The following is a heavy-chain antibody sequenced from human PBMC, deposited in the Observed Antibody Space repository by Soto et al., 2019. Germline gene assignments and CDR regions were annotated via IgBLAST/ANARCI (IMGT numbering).Heavy chain of an antibody. J-gene: IGHJ4*02. CDR3: ANHPGGGGY. Sequence: EVQLVESGGGLIQPGGSLRLSCAVSGFTVSNNYMSWVRQAPGKGLEGVSVIYSGGYTAYGDSVKGRFTISRDNSKNTQLLQMKGRSPERPAVYYWANHPGGGGYWGQGTLVTVSS. V-gene: IGHV3-53*01. D-gene: IGHD3-10*01. CDR1: GFTVSNNY. CDR2: IYSGGYT.